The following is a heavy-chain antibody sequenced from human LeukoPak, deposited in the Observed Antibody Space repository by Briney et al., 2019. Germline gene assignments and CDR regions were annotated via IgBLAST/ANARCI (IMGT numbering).Heavy chain of an antibody. D-gene: IGHD3-10*01. CDR1: GFTFTSSA. V-gene: IGHV1-58*02. Sequence: SVKVSCKASGFTFTSSAMQWVRQARGQRLEWIGWIVVGSGNTNYAQKFQERVTITRDMSTSTTYMELSSLRSEDTAVYCCGADLTMVRGVPRWFDPWGQGTLVTVSS. CDR3: GADLTMVRGVPRWFDP. CDR2: IVVGSGNT. J-gene: IGHJ5*02.